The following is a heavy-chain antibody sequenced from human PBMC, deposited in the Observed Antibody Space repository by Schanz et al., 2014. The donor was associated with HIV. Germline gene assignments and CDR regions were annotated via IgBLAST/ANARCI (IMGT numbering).Heavy chain of an antibody. CDR3: AREREESIAYYYYGMDA. Sequence: EVQLLESGGGLEQPGGSLRLSCAASGFNFNNYAMTWVRQAPGKGLEWVSSISESGGRTYYADSVNGRFTISRDNSKNTLYLQMNSLRAEDTAVYYCAREREESIAYYYYGMDAWGQGTAVTVSS. CDR2: ISESGGRT. V-gene: IGHV3-23*01. CDR1: GFNFNNYA. D-gene: IGHD1-26*01. J-gene: IGHJ6*02.